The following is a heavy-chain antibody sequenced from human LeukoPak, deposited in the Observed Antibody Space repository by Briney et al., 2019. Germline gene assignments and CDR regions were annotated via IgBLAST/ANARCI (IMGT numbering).Heavy chain of an antibody. V-gene: IGHV3-7*01. CDR3: ARSGSGYDY. CDR2: IKLGVNER. CDR1: GFAFSGYS. J-gene: IGHJ4*02. Sequence: GGSLRLSCAASGFAFSGYSTSWVRQAPGKGLECVAYIKLGVNERYYVDSVKGRFTISRDNTKSSPYLQMNSLRVEDTALYYCARSGSGYDYWGQGALVTVSS. D-gene: IGHD3-10*01.